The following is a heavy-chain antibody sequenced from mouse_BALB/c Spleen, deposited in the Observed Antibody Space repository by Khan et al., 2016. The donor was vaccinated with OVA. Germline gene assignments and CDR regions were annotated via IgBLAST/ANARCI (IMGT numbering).Heavy chain of an antibody. CDR2: ITPNNGGT. CDR1: GYTFTDYN. Sequence: EVQLQQSGPELVKPGASVKIPCKASGYTFTDYNMDWVKQSHGKSLEWIGDITPNNGGTIYNQKFKGKATLTVDKSSSTAYMELSSLTSEDTAVYYCTREGHSSPFDYWGQGTTLTVSS. V-gene: IGHV1-18*01. J-gene: IGHJ2*01. CDR3: TREGHSSPFDY. D-gene: IGHD6-1*01.